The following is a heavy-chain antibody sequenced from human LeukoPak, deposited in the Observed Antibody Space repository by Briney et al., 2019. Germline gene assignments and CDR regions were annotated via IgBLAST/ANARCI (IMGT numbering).Heavy chain of an antibody. Sequence: GGSLRLSCAASGFTFSSYPMTWVRQSPEKGLEWVSSISGSGGTTYYADSVKGRFTISRDNSKNTLYLQMNSLRSEDTAVYFCAKDSAPDFRERYWGQGALVSVSS. J-gene: IGHJ4*02. CDR1: GFTFSSYP. CDR2: ISGSGGTT. D-gene: IGHD3-3*01. V-gene: IGHV3-23*01. CDR3: AKDSAPDFRERY.